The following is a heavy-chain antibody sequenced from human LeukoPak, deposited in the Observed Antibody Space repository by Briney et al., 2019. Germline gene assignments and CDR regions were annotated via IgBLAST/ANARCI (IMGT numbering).Heavy chain of an antibody. D-gene: IGHD5-18*01. J-gene: IGHJ4*02. CDR3: ARGFGRGYSYGVLQRGSFDY. CDR1: GGSISSSSYY. V-gene: IGHV4-39*01. CDR2: MYYSGST. Sequence: SETLSLTCTVSGGSISSSSYYWGWIRQPPGKGLEWIGSMYYSGSTYYNPSLKSRVTISVDTSKNQFSLKLSSVTAADTAVYYCARGFGRGYSYGVLQRGSFDYWGQGTLVTVSS.